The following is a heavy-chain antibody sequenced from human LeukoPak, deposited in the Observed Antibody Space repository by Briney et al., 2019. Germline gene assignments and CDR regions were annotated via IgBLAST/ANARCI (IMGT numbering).Heavy chain of an antibody. CDR2: INHSGST. CDR1: GGSFSGHY. J-gene: IGHJ6*02. V-gene: IGHV4-34*01. D-gene: IGHD3-10*01. Sequence: SETLSLTCAVYGGSFSGHYWSWIRQPPGKGLEWIGEINHSGSTNYNPSLKSRVTISVDTSKNQFSLKLSSVTAADTAVYYCATLERITMVRGVRYYYYGMDVWGQGTTVTVSS. CDR3: ATLERITMVRGVRYYYYGMDV.